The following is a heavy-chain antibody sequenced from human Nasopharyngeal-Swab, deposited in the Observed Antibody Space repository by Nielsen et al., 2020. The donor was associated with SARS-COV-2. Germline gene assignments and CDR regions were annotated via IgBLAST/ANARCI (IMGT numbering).Heavy chain of an antibody. CDR2: ISSSSSYI. J-gene: IGHJ3*02. CDR3: ARDRYYYDSSGWAFDI. CDR1: GFTFSSYS. Sequence: GESLKISCAASGFTFSSYSMNWVRQAPGKGLEWVSSISSSSSYIYYADSVKGRFTISRDNAKNSLYLQMNSLRAEDTAVYYCARDRYYYDSSGWAFDIWGHGTMVTVSS. D-gene: IGHD3-22*01. V-gene: IGHV3-21*01.